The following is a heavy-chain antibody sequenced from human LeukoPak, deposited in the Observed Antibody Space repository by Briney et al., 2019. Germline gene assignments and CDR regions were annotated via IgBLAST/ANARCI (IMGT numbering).Heavy chain of an antibody. CDR3: ATSAGDYRAGHYYYMGV. CDR1: GFSFTSHD. V-gene: IGHV1-8*01. J-gene: IGHJ6*03. D-gene: IGHD4-11*01. CDR2: MNPSIGHT. Sequence: ASVKVSCKASGFSFTSHDITWVRQATGQGLEWMGWMNPSIGHTGYAQKFQGRVTMTRNTSIATAYMELNRLTSDDTAVYYCATSAGDYRAGHYYYMGVWGKGTSVTVSS.